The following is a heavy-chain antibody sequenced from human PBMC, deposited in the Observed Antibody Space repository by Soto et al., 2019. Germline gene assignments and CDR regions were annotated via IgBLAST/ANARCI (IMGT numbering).Heavy chain of an antibody. CDR2: IYYSGST. Sequence: SETLSLTCTVSGGSIISSSYYCCCIRQPPWKGLELIGSIYYSGSTYYNPSLKSRVTISVDTSKNQFSLKLSSVTAADTAVYYCASRHGGLWFGELLYLDYWGQGTLVTVSS. V-gene: IGHV4-39*01. D-gene: IGHD3-10*01. CDR3: ASRHGGLWFGELLYLDY. CDR1: GGSIISSSYY. J-gene: IGHJ4*02.